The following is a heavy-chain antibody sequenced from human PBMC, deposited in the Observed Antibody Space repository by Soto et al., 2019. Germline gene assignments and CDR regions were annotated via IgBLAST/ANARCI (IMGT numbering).Heavy chain of an antibody. Sequence: QVQLVQSGAEVKKPGSSVKVSCKASGGTFSNYAINWVRQAPGQGLEWMGGIIPIFGTGNYAQKFQGRVTITADESTSTAYLDLSGLRPEDTAVYYCARPVEMATISRSYLFYWGQITLVTVSS. J-gene: IGHJ4*02. CDR2: IIPIFGTG. CDR3: ARPVEMATISRSYLFY. V-gene: IGHV1-69*01. D-gene: IGHD5-12*01. CDR1: GGTFSNYA.